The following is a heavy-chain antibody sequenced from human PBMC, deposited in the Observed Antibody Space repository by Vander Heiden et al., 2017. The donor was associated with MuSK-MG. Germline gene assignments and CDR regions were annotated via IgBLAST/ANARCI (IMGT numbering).Heavy chain of an antibody. CDR2: INHSGST. D-gene: IGHD5-12*01. CDR3: ARAGWWLHLTFDY. V-gene: IGHV4-34*01. J-gene: IGHJ4*02. CDR1: GGSFSGYY. Sequence: QVQLQQWGAGLLKPSETLSLTCAVYGGSFSGYYWSWIRQPPGKGLEWIGEINHSGSTNYNPSLKSRVTISVDTSKNQFSLKLSSVTAADTAVYYCARAGWWLHLTFDYWGQGTLVTVSS.